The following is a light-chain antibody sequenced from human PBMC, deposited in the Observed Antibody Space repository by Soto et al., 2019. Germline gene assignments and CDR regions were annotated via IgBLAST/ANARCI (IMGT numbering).Light chain of an antibody. CDR2: EGS. J-gene: IGLJ2*01. CDR3: CSYAGSSTYVV. CDR1: SSDVGSYNL. V-gene: IGLV2-23*01. Sequence: QSALTQPASVSGSPGQSITISCTGTSSDVGSYNLVSWYQQHPGKAPKLMIYEGSKRPSGVSNRFSRSKSGNTASLTISGLQAEDEADYYCCSYAGSSTYVVFGGGTKLTVL.